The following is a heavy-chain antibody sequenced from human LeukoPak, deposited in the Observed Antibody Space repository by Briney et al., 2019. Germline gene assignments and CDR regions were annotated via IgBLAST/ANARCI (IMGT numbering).Heavy chain of an antibody. CDR3: ARADSANYYDSGRYFNYFYMDV. J-gene: IGHJ6*03. D-gene: IGHD3-10*01. CDR2: MSYSGST. CDR1: GGSISGHY. V-gene: IGHV4-59*11. Sequence: SETLSLTCTVSGGSISGHYWTWIRQPPGKGLEFICYMSYSGSTDYNPSLKSRVTISIGTSKNQFSLRLSSVTAADTAVYFCARADSANYYDSGRYFNYFYMDVWGRGTTVTVSS.